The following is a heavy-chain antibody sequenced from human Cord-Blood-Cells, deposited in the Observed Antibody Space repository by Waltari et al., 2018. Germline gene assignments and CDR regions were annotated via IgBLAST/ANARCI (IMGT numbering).Heavy chain of an antibody. Sequence: EVQLVESGGGLVQPGRSLRLSCAASGFTFDDYAMHWVRQAPGKGLELGSGISWNSGSIGYADSVKGRFTISRDNAKNSLYLQMNSLRAEDTALYYCAKDRGGDDAFDIWGQGTMVTVSS. D-gene: IGHD3-16*01. V-gene: IGHV3-9*01. CDR1: GFTFDDYA. CDR2: ISWNSGSI. CDR3: AKDRGGDDAFDI. J-gene: IGHJ3*02.